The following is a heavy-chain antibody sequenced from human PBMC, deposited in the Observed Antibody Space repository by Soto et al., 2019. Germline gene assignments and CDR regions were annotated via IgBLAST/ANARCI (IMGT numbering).Heavy chain of an antibody. CDR2: IIPIFGTA. CDR1: GGTFSSYA. CDR3: ARARITIFGVGNYYYGMDV. Sequence: GASVKVSCKASGGTFSSYAISWLRQAPGQGLEWMGGIIPIFGTANYAQKFQGRVTITADESTSTAYMELSSLRSEDTAVYYCARARITIFGVGNYYYGMDVWGQGTTVTVSS. V-gene: IGHV1-69*13. J-gene: IGHJ6*02. D-gene: IGHD3-3*01.